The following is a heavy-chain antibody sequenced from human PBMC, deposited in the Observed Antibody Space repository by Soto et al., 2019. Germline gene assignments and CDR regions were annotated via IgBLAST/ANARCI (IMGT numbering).Heavy chain of an antibody. V-gene: IGHV3-33*01. CDR1: GFTFSSYG. J-gene: IGHJ6*02. CDR2: IWYDGSNK. Sequence: GGSLRLSCAASGFTFSSYGMHWVRQAPGKGLEWVAVIWYDGSNKYYADSVKGRFTITRDNSKNTLYLQMNSLRAEDTAVYYCARAGVRSPYYGMDVWGQGTTVTVSS. D-gene: IGHD3-3*01. CDR3: ARAGVRSPYYGMDV.